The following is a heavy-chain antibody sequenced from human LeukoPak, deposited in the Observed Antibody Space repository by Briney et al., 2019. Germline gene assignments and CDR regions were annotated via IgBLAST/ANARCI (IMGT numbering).Heavy chain of an antibody. CDR3: ARDTRGAFDL. J-gene: IGHJ3*01. V-gene: IGHV4-59*01. CDR1: GASITSYF. CDR2: MYYSGNT. Sequence: ASETLSLTCTVSGASITSYFWSWIRQPPGKGLEWIAYMYYSGNTNYNPSLKSRVIISVDKSKNQLSLNLSSVTAADTAVYYCARDTRGAFDLWRQGTMVTVSS. D-gene: IGHD2-2*01.